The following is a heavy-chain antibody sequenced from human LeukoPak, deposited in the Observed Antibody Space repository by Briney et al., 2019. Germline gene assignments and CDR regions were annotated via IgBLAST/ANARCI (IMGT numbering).Heavy chain of an antibody. J-gene: IGHJ5*02. CDR3: VAVRSLNWFDP. CDR1: GGSISSGGYY. D-gene: IGHD2-21*01. Sequence: PSETLSLTCTVSGGSISSGGYYWSWIRQHPGKGLEWIGYIYYSGSTYYNPFLKSRVTISVDTSKNQFSLKLSSVTAADTAVYYCVAVRSLNWFDPWGQGTLVTVSS. CDR2: IYYSGST. V-gene: IGHV4-31*03.